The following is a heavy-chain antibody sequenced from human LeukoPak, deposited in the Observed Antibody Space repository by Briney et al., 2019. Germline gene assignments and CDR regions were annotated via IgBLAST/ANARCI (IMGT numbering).Heavy chain of an antibody. V-gene: IGHV3-30*02. CDR2: IRYDGSNK. J-gene: IGHJ4*02. CDR3: ATRVGYYFDY. D-gene: IGHD2-2*01. Sequence: PGGSLRLSCAASGFTFSSHGMHWVRQAPGKGLEWVAFIRYDGSNKYYADSVKGRFTISRDNSKNTLYLQMNSLRAEDTAVYYCATRVGYYFDYWGQGTLVTVSS. CDR1: GFTFSSHG.